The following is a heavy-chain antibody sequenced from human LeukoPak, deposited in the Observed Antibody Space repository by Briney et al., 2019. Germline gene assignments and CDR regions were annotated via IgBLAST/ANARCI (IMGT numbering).Heavy chain of an antibody. CDR2: IYYSGST. CDR1: GGSISSYY. D-gene: IGHD1-26*01. J-gene: IGHJ3*02. V-gene: IGHV4-59*01. CDR3: ARGRGYAFDI. Sequence: KASETLSLTCTASGGSISSYYWSWIRQPPGKGLEWIGYIYYSGSTNYNPSLKSRVTISVDTSKNQFSLKLSSVTAADTAVYYCARGRGYAFDIWGQGTMVTVSS.